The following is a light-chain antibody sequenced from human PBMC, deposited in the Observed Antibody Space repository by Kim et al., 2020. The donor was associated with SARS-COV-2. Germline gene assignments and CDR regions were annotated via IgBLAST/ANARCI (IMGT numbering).Light chain of an antibody. V-gene: IGKV3-20*01. J-gene: IGKJ1*01. CDR3: QQYGSSPWT. Sequence: SPGERATLPSRARQSVSSSYLAWYQQKPGQAPRLLIYGASSRATGIPDRFSGSGSGTDFTLTISRLEPEDFAVYYCQQYGSSPWTFGQGTKVDIK. CDR1: QSVSSSY. CDR2: GAS.